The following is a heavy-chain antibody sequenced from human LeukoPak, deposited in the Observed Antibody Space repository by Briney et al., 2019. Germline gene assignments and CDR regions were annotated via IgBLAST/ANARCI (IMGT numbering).Heavy chain of an antibody. CDR3: ARELMSYYYYYYGMDV. CDR1: GGSFSGYY. CDR2: INHSGST. D-gene: IGHD2-8*01. J-gene: IGHJ6*02. Sequence: SETLSLTCAVYGGSFSGYYWSWIRQPPGKGLELIGEINHSGSTNYNPSLKSRVTISVDTSKNQFSLKLSSVTAADTAVYYCARELMSYYYYYYGMDVWGQGTTVTVSS. V-gene: IGHV4-34*01.